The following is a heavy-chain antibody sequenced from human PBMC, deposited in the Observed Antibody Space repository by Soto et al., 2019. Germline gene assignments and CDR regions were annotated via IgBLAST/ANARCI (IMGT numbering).Heavy chain of an antibody. J-gene: IGHJ6*02. CDR2: INPNSGGT. D-gene: IGHD3-22*01. CDR1: GYTFTGYY. Sequence: ASVKVSCKASGYTFTGYYMHWVRQAPGQGLEWMGWINPNSGGTNYAQKFQGWVTMTRDTSISTAYMELSRLRSDDTAVYYCARDGAYYYDSSGYYRPDYYYGMDVWGQGTTVTVSS. CDR3: ARDGAYYYDSSGYYRPDYYYGMDV. V-gene: IGHV1-2*04.